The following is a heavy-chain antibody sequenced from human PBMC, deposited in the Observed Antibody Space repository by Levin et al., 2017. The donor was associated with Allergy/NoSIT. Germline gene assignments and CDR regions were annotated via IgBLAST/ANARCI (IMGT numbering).Heavy chain of an antibody. V-gene: IGHV4-30-4*01. CDR1: GGSISSGDYY. Sequence: SQTLSLPCTVSGGSISSGDYYWTWIRQPPGKGLEWMGYISYGGSASYNPSLKSRVTISVDTSKNQFSLKLRSVTAADTAVYYCASLLRGIKRGHLDSWGQGTLVTVSS. D-gene: IGHD3-10*01. J-gene: IGHJ4*02. CDR2: ISYGGSA. CDR3: ASLLRGIKRGHLDS.